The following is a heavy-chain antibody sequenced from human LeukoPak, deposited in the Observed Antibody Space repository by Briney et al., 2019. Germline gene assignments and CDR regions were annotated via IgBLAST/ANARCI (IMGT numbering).Heavy chain of an antibody. D-gene: IGHD1-26*01. CDR1: CGFISSGY. J-gene: IGHJ4*02. CDR3: ARFSSTGIVGASDY. V-gene: IGHV4-59*01. CDR2: IYYSGST. Sequence: ATLSPICPVACGFISSGYWGWIRQPAGDGREWIGFIYYSGSTNYNPSLKSRVTISVDTSKNQFSLKLTSVTAADTAVYYCARFSSTGIVGASDYWGQGTLVTVSS.